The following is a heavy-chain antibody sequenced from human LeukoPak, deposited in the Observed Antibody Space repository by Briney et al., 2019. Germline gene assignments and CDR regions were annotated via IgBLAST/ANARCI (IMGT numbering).Heavy chain of an antibody. V-gene: IGHV4-59*01. CDR1: GGSIGSYY. D-gene: IGHD4-17*01. J-gene: IGHJ6*02. CDR3: ARLYGDYGVTRYGMDV. Sequence: SETLSLTCTVSGGSIGSYYWSCIRQPPGKGLEWIGYIYYSGSTNYNPSLKSRVTISVDTSKNQFSLKLSSVTAADTAVYYCARLYGDYGVTRYGMDVWGQGTTVTASS. CDR2: IYYSGST.